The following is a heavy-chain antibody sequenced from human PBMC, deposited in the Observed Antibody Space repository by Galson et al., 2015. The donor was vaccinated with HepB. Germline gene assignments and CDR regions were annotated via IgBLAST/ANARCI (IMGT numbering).Heavy chain of an antibody. CDR2: INPNSGGT. J-gene: IGHJ4*02. CDR3: ARGAYYYDSSPWDY. V-gene: IGHV1-2*04. CDR1: GYTFTGYY. Sequence: SVKVSCKASGYTFTGYYMHWVRQAPGQGLEWMGWINPNSGGTNYAQKFQGWVTMTRDTSISTAYMELSRLRSDDTAVYYCARGAYYYDSSPWDYWGQGTLVTVSS. D-gene: IGHD3-22*01.